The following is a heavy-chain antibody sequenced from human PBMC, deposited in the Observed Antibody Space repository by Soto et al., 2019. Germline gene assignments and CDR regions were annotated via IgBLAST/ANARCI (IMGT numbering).Heavy chain of an antibody. J-gene: IGHJ6*02. Sequence: QVQLEQSGAEVKKPGSSVKVSCKASGGNFRSEAISWVRQAPGHGLEWMGRIIPMFSTPHYAQKFQGRVTIIADESTTTVNMEMRGLTYEDTAVYYCARAQFSEILTADDYGMDVWGQGTSVTVSS. CDR3: ARAQFSEILTADDYGMDV. CDR1: GGNFRSEA. D-gene: IGHD3-9*01. CDR2: IIPMFSTP. V-gene: IGHV1-69*18.